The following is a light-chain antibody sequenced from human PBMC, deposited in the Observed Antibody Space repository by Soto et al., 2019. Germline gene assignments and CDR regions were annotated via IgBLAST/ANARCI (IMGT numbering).Light chain of an antibody. J-gene: IGLJ1*01. V-gene: IGLV2-8*01. CDR2: EVS. CDR3: SSYVGSNNFYV. Sequence: QSVLTQPPSASGSPGQSVAISCTGTSSDVGGYNYVSWYQQHPGKAPKLMIYEVSKRPSGVPDRFSGSKSGNTASLTVSRLQAEDEADYYSSSYVGSNNFYVFGTGTKVTVL. CDR1: SSDVGGYNY.